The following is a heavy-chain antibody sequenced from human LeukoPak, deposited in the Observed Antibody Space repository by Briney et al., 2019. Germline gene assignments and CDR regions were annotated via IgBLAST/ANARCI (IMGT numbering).Heavy chain of an antibody. Sequence: GGSLRLSCAASGFTVSSNYMSWVRQAPGKGLEWVSVIYSGGSTYYADSVKGRFTISRDNSKNTLYLQMNSLRAEDTAVYYCARDRWDYGGNSPTDYWGQGTLVTVSS. CDR1: GFTVSSNY. CDR2: IYSGGST. CDR3: ARDRWDYGGNSPTDY. V-gene: IGHV3-66*01. D-gene: IGHD4-23*01. J-gene: IGHJ4*02.